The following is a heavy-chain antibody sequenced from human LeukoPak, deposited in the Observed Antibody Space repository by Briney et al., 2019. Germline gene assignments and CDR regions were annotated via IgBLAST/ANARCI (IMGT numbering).Heavy chain of an antibody. Sequence: SETLCLTCTVSGGSISSGDYYWSWIRQPPGKGLEWIGYIYYSGSTSYNPSLKSRVTISVDTSKNQFSLKLTSVTAADTAVYYCARVRQQLIDYWGQGTLVTVSS. CDR3: ARVRQQLIDY. D-gene: IGHD6-13*01. CDR2: IYYSGST. J-gene: IGHJ4*02. CDR1: GGSISSGDYY. V-gene: IGHV4-30-4*01.